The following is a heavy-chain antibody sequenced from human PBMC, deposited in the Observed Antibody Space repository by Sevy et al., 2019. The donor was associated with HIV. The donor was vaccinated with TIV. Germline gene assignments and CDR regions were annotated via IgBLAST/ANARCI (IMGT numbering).Heavy chain of an antibody. D-gene: IGHD2-21*01. J-gene: IGHJ6*03. CDR1: GFAFSDHY. CDR3: VRGPNCGVGGCQQISPYCLDV. V-gene: IGHV3-72*01. CDR2: IRNRPNRYTT. Sequence: GGSLRLSSAASGFAFSDHYVVWVRQAPGKGLEWVGRIRNRPNRYTTEYAASVEGRFTISRDDSRHSLYLQMNSLKTEDSAVYYCVRGPNCGVGGCQQISPYCLDVWGIGATVTVSS.